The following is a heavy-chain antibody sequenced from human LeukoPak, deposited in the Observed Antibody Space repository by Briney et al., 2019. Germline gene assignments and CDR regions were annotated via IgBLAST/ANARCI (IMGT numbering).Heavy chain of an antibody. Sequence: ASVKVSCKTSVYTCSNPGLHWVRQAPGQSLEWMGWINAGNGNTKYSQKFQDRLTITGDTSASTVYMELNSLKSEDTAMYYCARGRGLIGTSRFDPWGQGTLVIVSS. V-gene: IGHV1-3*01. J-gene: IGHJ5*02. CDR3: ARGRGLIGTSRFDP. CDR1: VYTCSNPG. D-gene: IGHD3-10*01. CDR2: INAGNGNT.